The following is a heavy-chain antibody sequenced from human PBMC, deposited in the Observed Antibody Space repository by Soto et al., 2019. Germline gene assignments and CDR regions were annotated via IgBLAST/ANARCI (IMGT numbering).Heavy chain of an antibody. V-gene: IGHV4-59*01. D-gene: IGHD1-20*01. CDR2: IYYSGST. J-gene: IGHJ4*02. CDR1: GGSISSFY. Sequence: SETLSLTCTVSGGSISSFYWSWIRQPPGKGLEWIGYIYYSGSTNYNPSLKSRVTISVDTSKNQFSLKVSSVTAADTAVYYCARRGGWLRLGGYNWNDDHFDYWGQGTLVTVSS. CDR3: ARRGGWLRLGGYNWNDDHFDY.